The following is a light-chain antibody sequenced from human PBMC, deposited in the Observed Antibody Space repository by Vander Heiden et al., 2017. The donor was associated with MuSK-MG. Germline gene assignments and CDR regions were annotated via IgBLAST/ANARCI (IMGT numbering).Light chain of an antibody. V-gene: IGLV8-61*01. J-gene: IGLJ3*02. CDR1: LGSVSTSYY. Sequence: QTVVTQAPSFSVSPGGTVTLTCGLSLGSVSTSYYPSWSQQTPGQAPRPLIYSTNTRSSGVPHRFSGSILGNKAALTITGAQADDESDYYCVLYMGSGIWVFGGGTKLTVL. CDR3: VLYMGSGIWV. CDR2: STN.